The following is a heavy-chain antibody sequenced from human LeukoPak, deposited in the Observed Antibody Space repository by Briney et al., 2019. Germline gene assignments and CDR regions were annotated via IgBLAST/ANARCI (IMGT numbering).Heavy chain of an antibody. CDR3: ASVYSPFAFDI. CDR1: GFAFSSYS. Sequence: GGSLRLSCAASGFAFSSYSMNWVRQAPGKGLEWVADIKQGGSEKYYVDSVKGRFTISRDNAKNSLYLQMNSLRREEPAVYYCASVYSPFAFDIWGQGTMVTVSS. J-gene: IGHJ3*02. V-gene: IGHV3-7*01. D-gene: IGHD1-26*01. CDR2: IKQGGSEK.